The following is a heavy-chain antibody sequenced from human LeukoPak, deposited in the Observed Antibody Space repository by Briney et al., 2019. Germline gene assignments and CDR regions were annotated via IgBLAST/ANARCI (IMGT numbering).Heavy chain of an antibody. CDR1: GFTFNHYG. CDR3: ARSSSRVITLGRGFDP. J-gene: IGHJ5*02. D-gene: IGHD3-16*01. V-gene: IGHV3-30*03. CDR2: ISYDATNK. Sequence: GGSLRLSCAASGFTFNHYGIHWVRQAPGKGLEWVAVISYDATNKYFADSVKGRFTIARDNSKNTVYLQMSSLRVEDTAVYYCARSSSRVITLGRGFDPWGEGTLVTVSS.